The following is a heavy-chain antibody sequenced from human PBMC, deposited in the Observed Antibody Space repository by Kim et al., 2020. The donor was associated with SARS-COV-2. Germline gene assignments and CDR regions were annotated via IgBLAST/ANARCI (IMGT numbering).Heavy chain of an antibody. CDR1: GGSISSSNW. J-gene: IGHJ6*02. Sequence: SETLSLTCAVSGGSISSSNWWSWVRQPPGKGLEWIGEIYHSGSTNYNPSLKSRVTISVDKSKNQFSLMLSSVTAADPAVYYYARGITMVRGVIDIIWRNYGMDVWGQGTTVTVSS. CDR2: IYHSGST. D-gene: IGHD3-10*01. V-gene: IGHV4-4*02. CDR3: ARGITMVRGVIDIIWRNYGMDV.